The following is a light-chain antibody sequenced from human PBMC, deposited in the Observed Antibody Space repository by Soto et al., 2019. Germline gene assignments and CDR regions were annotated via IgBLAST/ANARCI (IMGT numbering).Light chain of an antibody. CDR3: QQLNSYPSIT. CDR2: AAS. Sequence: DIQLTQSPSFLSASVGDRVTITCRASQGISSYLAWYQQKPGKAXKLXXYAASTLQSGVPSRFSGSGSGTEFTLPISSLQTEDFATYYCQQLNSYPSITFGQGTRLEIK. J-gene: IGKJ5*01. V-gene: IGKV1-9*01. CDR1: QGISSY.